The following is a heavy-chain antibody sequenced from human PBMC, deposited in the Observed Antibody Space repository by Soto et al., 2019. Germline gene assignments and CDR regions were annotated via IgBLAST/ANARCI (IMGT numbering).Heavy chain of an antibody. CDR2: INAGNGNT. V-gene: IGHV1-3*01. CDR3: ARDYDFWSGYYPYYFDY. Sequence: ASVQVSCKASGYTFTSYAMHWVRQAPGQRLEWMGWINAGNGNTKYSQKFQGRVTITRDTSASTAYMELSSLRSEDTAVYYCARDYDFWSGYYPYYFDYWGQGTLVTVSS. J-gene: IGHJ4*02. CDR1: GYTFTSYA. D-gene: IGHD3-3*01.